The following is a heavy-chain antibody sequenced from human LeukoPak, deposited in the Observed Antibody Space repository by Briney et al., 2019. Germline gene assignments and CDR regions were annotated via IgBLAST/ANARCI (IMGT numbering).Heavy chain of an antibody. CDR3: ARETDSGRIIDFDY. CDR1: GGSISSSSYY. J-gene: IGHJ4*02. D-gene: IGHD2-15*01. CDR2: IYYSGST. Sequence: PSETLSLTCTVSGGSISSSSYYWGWIRQPPGKGLEWIGSIYYSGSTYYNPSLKSRVTISVDTSKNQFSLKLSSVTAADTAVYYCARETDSGRIIDFDYWGQGTLVTVSS. V-gene: IGHV4-39*07.